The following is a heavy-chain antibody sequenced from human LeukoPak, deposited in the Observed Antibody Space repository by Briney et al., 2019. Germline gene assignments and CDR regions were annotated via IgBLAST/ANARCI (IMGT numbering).Heavy chain of an antibody. CDR2: INHSGST. V-gene: IGHV4-34*01. J-gene: IGHJ3*02. D-gene: IGHD2-2*01. CDR1: GGSFSGYY. Sequence: SETLSLTCAVYGGSFSGYYWSWIRQSPGKGLEWIGEINHSGSTNYNPSLKSRVTISVDTSKNQFSLKLSSVTAADTAVYYCARVWCSSTSCYGRAFDIWGQGTMVTVSS. CDR3: ARVWCSSTSCYGRAFDI.